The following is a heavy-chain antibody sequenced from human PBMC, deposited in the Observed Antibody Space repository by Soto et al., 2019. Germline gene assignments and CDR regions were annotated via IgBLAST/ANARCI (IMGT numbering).Heavy chain of an antibody. D-gene: IGHD2-2*01. CDR3: ARHPGPNHPYLHFDY. CDR1: GGSISSSSYY. V-gene: IGHV4-39*01. J-gene: IGHJ4*02. CDR2: IYYSGST. Sequence: SETLSLTCTVSGGSISSSSYYWGWIRQPPGKGLEWIGSIYYSGSTYYNPSLKSRVTISVDTSKNQFSLKLSSVTAADTAVYYCARHPGPNHPYLHFDYWGQGTLVTVSS.